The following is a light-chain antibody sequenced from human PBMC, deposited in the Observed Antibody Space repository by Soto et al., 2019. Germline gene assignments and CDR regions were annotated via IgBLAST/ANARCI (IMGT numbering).Light chain of an antibody. Sequence: QSVLTQPPSVSGAPGQRVTISCTGSGSNIGAGYDVHWYQQLPGKAPKLLIYGNTNRPSGVPDRFSGSKSGTSASLAITGIQAEDEADYHCQSYDSSLSGSVFGGGTTLTVL. CDR3: QSYDSSLSGSV. CDR1: GSNIGAGYD. V-gene: IGLV1-40*01. J-gene: IGLJ3*02. CDR2: GNT.